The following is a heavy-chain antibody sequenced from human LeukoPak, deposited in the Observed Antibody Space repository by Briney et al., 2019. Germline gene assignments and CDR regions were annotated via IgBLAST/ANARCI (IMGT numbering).Heavy chain of an antibody. CDR2: IYYSGST. V-gene: IGHV4-39*01. D-gene: IGHD3-10*02. J-gene: IGHJ4*02. CDR3: ARRRTMFGYFAGEFDY. CDR1: GGSISSSSYY. Sequence: SETLSLTCTVSGGSISSSSYYWGWIRQPPGKGLEWIGSIYYSGSTNNNPSLKSRVTISVDTSKNQFSLKLNSVTAADTAVYYCARRRTMFGYFAGEFDYWGQGTLDTVSS.